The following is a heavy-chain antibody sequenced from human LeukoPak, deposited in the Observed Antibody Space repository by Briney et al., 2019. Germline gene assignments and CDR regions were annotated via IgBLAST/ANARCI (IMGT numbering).Heavy chain of an antibody. CDR1: GYTFTGYY. CDR2: INPNSGGT. V-gene: IGHV1-2*02. Sequence: ASVKVSCKASGYTFTGYYMHWVRQAPGQGLEWMGWINPNSGGTNYAQKFQGRVTMTRDTSISTAYMELSRLRSDDTAVYYCARGSKAVAGTFDYWGRGTLVTVSS. D-gene: IGHD6-19*01. CDR3: ARGSKAVAGTFDY. J-gene: IGHJ4*02.